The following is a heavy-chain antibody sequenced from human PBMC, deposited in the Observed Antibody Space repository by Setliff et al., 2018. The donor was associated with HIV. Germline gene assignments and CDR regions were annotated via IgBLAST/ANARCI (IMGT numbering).Heavy chain of an antibody. Sequence: GGSLRLSCVASGFGFPNYAMGWVRQAPGKGLEWVSGISWNGKIIGYGDSVRGRFTISRDDAKNSLCLQMNSLRAEDTGLYYCAKAKWLPRNSFYYYMDVWGKGTTVTVSS. V-gene: IGHV3-20*04. J-gene: IGHJ6*03. CDR1: GFGFPNYA. CDR2: ISWNGKII. D-gene: IGHD6-19*01. CDR3: AKAKWLPRNSFYYYMDV.